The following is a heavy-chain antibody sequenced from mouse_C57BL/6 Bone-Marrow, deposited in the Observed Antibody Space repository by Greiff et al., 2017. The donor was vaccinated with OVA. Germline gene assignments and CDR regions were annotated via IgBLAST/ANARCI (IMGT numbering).Heavy chain of an antibody. CDR2: IDPSDSYT. D-gene: IGHD2-3*01. J-gene: IGHJ3*01. V-gene: IGHV1-50*01. CDR1: GYTFTSYW. CDR3: ARSDDGYYGFAD. Sequence: VQLQQPGAELVKPGASVKLYCKASGYTFTSYWMQWVKQRPGQGLEWIGEIDPSDSYTNYNQKFKGKATLTVDTSSSTAYMQLSSLTSEDSAVYYCARSDDGYYGFADWGQGTLVTVSA.